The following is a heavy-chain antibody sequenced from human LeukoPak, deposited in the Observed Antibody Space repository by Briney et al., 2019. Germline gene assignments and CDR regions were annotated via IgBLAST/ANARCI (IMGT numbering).Heavy chain of an antibody. Sequence: GGSLRLSCTTSGFTFGTSTMTWVRQAPGKGLEWVSTISSNGGSTYYASSVKGRFTISRDNSRNTLYLRMSSLRAEDTAVYYCEPPLQFLESWGQGTMVIVSS. V-gene: IGHV3-23*01. CDR2: ISSNGGST. D-gene: IGHD3-3*01. CDR3: EPPLQFLES. J-gene: IGHJ5*02. CDR1: GFTFGTST.